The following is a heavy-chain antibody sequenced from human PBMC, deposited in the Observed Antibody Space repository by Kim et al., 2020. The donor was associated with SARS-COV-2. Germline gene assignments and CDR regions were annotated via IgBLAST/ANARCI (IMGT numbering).Heavy chain of an antibody. Sequence: PTYAQGFTGRFVFSLDTSVRTAYLQISSLKAEDTAVYYCAREDVHNGMDVWGQGTTVTVSS. J-gene: IGHJ6*02. D-gene: IGHD1-1*01. CDR2: P. V-gene: IGHV7-4-1*02. CDR3: AREDVHNGMDV.